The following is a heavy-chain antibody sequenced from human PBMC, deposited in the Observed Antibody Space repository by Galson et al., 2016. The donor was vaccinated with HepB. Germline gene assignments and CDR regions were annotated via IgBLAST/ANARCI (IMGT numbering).Heavy chain of an antibody. CDR3: ARSLSVPNGMDV. CDR1: GFSLTNARMG. CDR2: IFSNDEK. D-gene: IGHD5/OR15-5a*01. Sequence: PALVKPTQTLTLTCTVSGFSLTNARMGVSWIRQPPGKALEWLGHIFSNDEKSYSRSVKSRLTIFKDISKSQVVLIMTNMDPMDKATYYCARSLSVPNGMDVWGQGTTVTVSS. J-gene: IGHJ6*02. V-gene: IGHV2-26*01.